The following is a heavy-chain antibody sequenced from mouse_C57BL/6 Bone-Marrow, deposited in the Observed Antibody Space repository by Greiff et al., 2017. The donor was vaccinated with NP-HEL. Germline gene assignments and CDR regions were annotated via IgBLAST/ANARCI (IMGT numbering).Heavy chain of an antibody. CDR1: GYTFTSYW. V-gene: IGHV1-69*01. J-gene: IGHJ1*03. D-gene: IGHD1-1*01. Sequence: VQLQQPGAEPVMPGASVKLSCKASGYTFTSYWMHWVKQRPGQGLEWIGEIDPSDSYTNYNQKFKGKSTLTVDKSSSTAYMQLSSLTSEDSAVYYCARERITTVVARYWYFDVWGTGTTVTVSS. CDR2: IDPSDSYT. CDR3: ARERITTVVARYWYFDV.